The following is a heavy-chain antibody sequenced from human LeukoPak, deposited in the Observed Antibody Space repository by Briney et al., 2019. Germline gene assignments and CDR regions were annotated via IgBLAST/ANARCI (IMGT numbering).Heavy chain of an antibody. V-gene: IGHV4-39*07. D-gene: IGHD2-21*01. J-gene: IGHJ5*02. Sequence: PSETLSLTCTVSGGSISSSSYYWGWIRQPPGKGLEWIGSIYYSGSTYYNPSLKSRVTISVDTSKNQFSLKLSSVTAADTAVYYCARVAGEYARFVGSSLSGVKNWFDPWGQGTLVTVSS. CDR1: GGSISSSSYY. CDR2: IYYSGST. CDR3: ARVAGEYARFVGSSLSGVKNWFDP.